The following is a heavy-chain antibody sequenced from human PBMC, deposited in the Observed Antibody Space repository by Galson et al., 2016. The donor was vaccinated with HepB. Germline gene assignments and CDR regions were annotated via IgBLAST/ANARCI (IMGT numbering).Heavy chain of an antibody. J-gene: IGHJ4*02. Sequence: SVKVSCKASGGTFSSYAISWVRQAPGQGLEWMGRIIPILGIANYAQKFQGRVTITADKSTSTAYMELSSLRSADAAVYYCARQKAVFALFYFDYWGQGTLVTVSS. CDR2: IIPILGIA. V-gene: IGHV1-69*04. CDR3: ARQKAVFALFYFDY. D-gene: IGHD3-10*01. CDR1: GGTFSSYA.